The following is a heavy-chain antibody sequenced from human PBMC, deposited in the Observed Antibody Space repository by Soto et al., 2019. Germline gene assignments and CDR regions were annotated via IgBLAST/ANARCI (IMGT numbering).Heavy chain of an antibody. J-gene: IGHJ4*02. CDR1: GFTFSSYG. V-gene: IGHV3-30*18. CDR3: AKDISDRYCGGDCEDY. Sequence: QVQLVESGGGVVQPGRSLRLSCAASGFTFSSYGMHWVRQAPGKGLEWVAVISYDGSNKYYADSVKGRFTISRDNSKNTLYLQMNSLRAEDTAVYYCAKDISDRYCGGDCEDYWGQGTLVTVSS. CDR2: ISYDGSNK. D-gene: IGHD2-21*02.